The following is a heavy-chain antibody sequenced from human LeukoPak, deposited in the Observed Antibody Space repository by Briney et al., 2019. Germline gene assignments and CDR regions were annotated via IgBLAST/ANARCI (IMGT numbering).Heavy chain of an antibody. Sequence: PGGSLRLSCSASGFTFSSYSMNWVRQAPGKGLEWVSYISSGSSAIYYADSVKGRFTISRDNAKKSLYLQINSLKDEDTAVYYCARGVDAGIWGQRTMVTVSS. J-gene: IGHJ3*02. CDR1: GFTFSSYS. D-gene: IGHD3-9*01. CDR3: ARGVDAGI. V-gene: IGHV3-48*02. CDR2: ISSGSSAI.